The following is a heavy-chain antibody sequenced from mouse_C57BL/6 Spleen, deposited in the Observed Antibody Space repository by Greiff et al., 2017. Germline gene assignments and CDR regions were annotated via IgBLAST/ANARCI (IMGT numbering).Heavy chain of an antibody. D-gene: IGHD2-3*01. Sequence: VQLQQPGAELVKPGASVKMSCKASGYTFTSYWITWVKQRPGQGLEWIGDIYPGSGSTNYNEKFRSKATLTVDTTSCTAYMQLSSLTSEDSAVYYCASDGDYAMDYWGQGTSVTVAS. CDR3: ASDGDYAMDY. J-gene: IGHJ4*01. CDR2: IYPGSGST. CDR1: GYTFTSYW. V-gene: IGHV1-55*01.